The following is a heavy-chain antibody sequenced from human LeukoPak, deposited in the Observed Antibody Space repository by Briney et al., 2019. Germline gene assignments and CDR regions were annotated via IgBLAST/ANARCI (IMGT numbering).Heavy chain of an antibody. CDR1: GFPFSSYS. Sequence: GGSLRLSCAASGFPFSSYSMNWVRQAPGKGLEWVSYISSSSSTIYYADSVKGRFTISRDNAKNSLYLQMNSLRAEDTAVYYCARDPLNYDSRGSTSFDYWGQGTLVTVSS. CDR2: ISSSSSTI. D-gene: IGHD3-22*01. V-gene: IGHV3-48*01. J-gene: IGHJ4*02. CDR3: ARDPLNYDSRGSTSFDY.